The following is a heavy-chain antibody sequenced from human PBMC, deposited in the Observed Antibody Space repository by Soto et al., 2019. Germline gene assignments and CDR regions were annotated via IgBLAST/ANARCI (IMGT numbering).Heavy chain of an antibody. V-gene: IGHV4-34*01. J-gene: IGHJ4*02. D-gene: IGHD3-10*01. CDR1: GGSFSGYY. CDR3: AGGLGAWFGELGVGY. CDR2: INHSGST. Sequence: QVQLQQWGAGLLKPSETLSLTCAVYGGSFSGYYWSWIRQPPGKGLEWIGEINHSGSTNYNPSLKSRVTISVDTSKNQFSLKLSSVTAADTAVYYCAGGLGAWFGELGVGYWGQGTLVTVSS.